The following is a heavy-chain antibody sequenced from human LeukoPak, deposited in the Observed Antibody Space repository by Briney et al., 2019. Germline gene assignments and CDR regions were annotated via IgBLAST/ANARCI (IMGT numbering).Heavy chain of an antibody. CDR1: GFTFSSYA. J-gene: IGHJ4*02. V-gene: IGHV3-30*04. CDR2: ISYDGSNK. Sequence: PGGSLRLSCAASGFTFSSYAMHWVRQAPGKGLGWVAVISYDGSNKYYADSVKGRFTISRDNSKNTLYLQMNSLRAEDTAVYYCARDRRDGYNFFDFWGQGTLVTVSS. D-gene: IGHD5-24*01. CDR3: ARDRRDGYNFFDF.